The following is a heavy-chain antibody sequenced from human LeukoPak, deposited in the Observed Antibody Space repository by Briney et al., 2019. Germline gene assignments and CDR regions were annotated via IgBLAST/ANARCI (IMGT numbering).Heavy chain of an antibody. CDR2: ISSSGSTI. D-gene: IGHD1-26*01. J-gene: IGHJ6*03. CDR1: GFTFSNYA. Sequence: PGGSLRLSCAASGFTFSNYAMSWVRQAPGKGLEWVSYISSSGSTIYYADSVKGRFTISRDNAKNSLSLQMNSLRAEDTAVYYCARDPYNGSYGDDYYYYMDVWGKGTTVTISS. V-gene: IGHV3-48*04. CDR3: ARDPYNGSYGDDYYYYMDV.